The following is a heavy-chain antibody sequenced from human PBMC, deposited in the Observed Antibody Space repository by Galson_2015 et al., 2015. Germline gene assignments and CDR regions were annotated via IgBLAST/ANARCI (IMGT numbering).Heavy chain of an antibody. CDR2: IKRKSDGGTT. Sequence: SLRLSCAASGFTFTNAWMSWVRQAPGNGLEWVGRIKRKSDGGTTDYTAPVKGKFTISRDDSKNTVWLQINSLKTEDTAMYYCATDLLDYWGQGTLVTVSS. J-gene: IGHJ4*02. V-gene: IGHV3-15*01. D-gene: IGHD2-15*01. CDR1: GFTFTNAW. CDR3: ATDLLDY.